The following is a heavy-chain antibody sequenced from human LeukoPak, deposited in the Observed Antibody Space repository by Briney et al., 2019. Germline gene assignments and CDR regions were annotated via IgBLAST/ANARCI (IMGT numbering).Heavy chain of an antibody. CDR3: AIAPSDYYDSSGYWGFDY. J-gene: IGHJ4*02. CDR2: FDPEDGET. V-gene: IGHV1-24*01. D-gene: IGHD3-22*01. Sequence: ASVKVSCKVSGYTLTELSMHWVRQAPGKGLEWMGGFDPEDGETIYAQKFQGRVTMTEDTSTDTAYMELSSPRSEDTAVYYCAIAPSDYYDSSGYWGFDYWGQGTLVTVSS. CDR1: GYTLTELS.